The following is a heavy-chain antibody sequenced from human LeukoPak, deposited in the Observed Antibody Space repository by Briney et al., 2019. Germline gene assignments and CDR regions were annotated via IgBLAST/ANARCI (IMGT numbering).Heavy chain of an antibody. CDR2: ITSSSIYK. CDR3: AELGITMIGGV. D-gene: IGHD3-10*02. V-gene: IGHV3-21*01. Sequence: GGSLRLSCATSGFTFSRYNMNWVRQAPGKGLEWVSSITSSSIYKYYADSMKGRFTISRDNAKNSLYLQMNSLRAEDTAVYYCAELGITMIGGVWGKGTTVTISS. J-gene: IGHJ6*04. CDR1: GFTFSRYN.